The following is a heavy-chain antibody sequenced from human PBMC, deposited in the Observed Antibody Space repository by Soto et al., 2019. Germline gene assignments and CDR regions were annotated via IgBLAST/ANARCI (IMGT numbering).Heavy chain of an antibody. CDR2: IQSGGPT. CDR1: GFTVSSKY. D-gene: IGHD2-15*01. Sequence: EVHLVESGGGLVQPGGSLRLSCAASGFTVSSKYMSWVRQAPGKGLEWVSLIQSGGPTYYADSVKGRFTISRDTSENTLHLQMDSLRAEDTAVYYCARDDVLCDGGRCYEVPLDVWGKGPRSPSPQ. J-gene: IGHJ6*01. V-gene: IGHV3-66*01. CDR3: ARDDVLCDGGRCYEVPLDV.